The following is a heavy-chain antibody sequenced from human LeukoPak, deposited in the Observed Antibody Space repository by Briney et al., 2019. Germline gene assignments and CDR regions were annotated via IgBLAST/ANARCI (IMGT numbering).Heavy chain of an antibody. Sequence: GASVKVSCKAFGYTFTSYDINWVRQATGQGLEWMGWISAYNGNTNYAQKLQGRVTMTTDTSTSTAYMELRSLRSDDTAVYYCARVVAAAGTRWFDPWGQGTLVTVSS. CDR1: GYTFTSYD. CDR3: ARVVAAAGTRWFDP. V-gene: IGHV1-18*01. J-gene: IGHJ5*02. CDR2: ISAYNGNT. D-gene: IGHD6-13*01.